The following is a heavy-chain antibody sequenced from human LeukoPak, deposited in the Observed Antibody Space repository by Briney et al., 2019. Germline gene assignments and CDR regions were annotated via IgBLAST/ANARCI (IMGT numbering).Heavy chain of an antibody. J-gene: IGHJ3*02. D-gene: IGHD6-13*01. CDR1: GGSISDSY. CDR2: IYFSGST. CDR3: ARWGKGGSSWYFAFDI. V-gene: IGHV4-59*01. Sequence: SETLSLTCTVSGGSISDSYWSWIRQPPGRTLEWIGYIYFSGSTSYNPSLKSRVTILLDTSKNQFSLKLSSVTAADTAVYYCARWGKGGSSWYFAFDIWGQGTMVTVSS.